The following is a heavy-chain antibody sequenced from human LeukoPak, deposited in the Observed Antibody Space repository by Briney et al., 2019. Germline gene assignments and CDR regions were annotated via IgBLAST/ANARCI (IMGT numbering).Heavy chain of an antibody. CDR2: IYHGDST. CDR3: ARGERQLALDGYRYYGLDV. CDR1: GGSISGSNW. J-gene: IGHJ6*02. D-gene: IGHD6-25*01. V-gene: IGHV4-4*02. Sequence: SGTLSLTCAVSGGSISGSNWWGWVRQPPGKGLEWIGEIYHGDSTDYTPSLKSRVSISVDKSKNEFSLKLRSVTAADTAMYYCARGERQLALDGYRYYGLDVWGQGTTVTVSS.